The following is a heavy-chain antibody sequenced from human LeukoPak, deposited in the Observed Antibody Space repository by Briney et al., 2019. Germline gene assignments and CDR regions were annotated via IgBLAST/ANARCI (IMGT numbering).Heavy chain of an antibody. CDR3: AKDRKLSAGGATVLPDY. Sequence: GSLRLSCAASGFTFSSYGMHWVRQAPGKGLEWVAFIRYDGSNKYYADSVKGRFTISRDNSKNTLYLQMNSLRAEDTAVYYCAKDRKLSAGGATVLPDYWGQGTLVTVSS. CDR2: IRYDGSNK. J-gene: IGHJ4*02. V-gene: IGHV3-30*02. CDR1: GFTFSSYG. D-gene: IGHD1-26*01.